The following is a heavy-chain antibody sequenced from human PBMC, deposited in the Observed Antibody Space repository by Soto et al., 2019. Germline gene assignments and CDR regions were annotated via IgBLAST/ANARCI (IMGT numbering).Heavy chain of an antibody. J-gene: IGHJ4*02. CDR2: INPNSGGT. D-gene: IGHD3-22*01. CDR1: GYTFTGYY. Sequence: ASVKVPCKASGYTFTGYYMHWVRQAPGQGLEWMGWINPNSGGTNYAQKFQGRVTMTRDTSISTAYMELSRLRSDDTAVYYCATHSYYYDSSGYYYDYWGQGTLVTVSS. CDR3: ATHSYYYDSSGYYYDY. V-gene: IGHV1-2*02.